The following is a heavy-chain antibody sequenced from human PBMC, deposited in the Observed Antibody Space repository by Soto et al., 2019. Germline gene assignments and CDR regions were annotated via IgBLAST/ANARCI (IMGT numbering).Heavy chain of an antibody. CDR2: IYYSGST. J-gene: IGHJ4*03. Sequence: ASVTLPLTCTVSGGSISSRGYYWSWIRQHPGKGLEWIGYIYYSGSTYYNPSLKSRVTISVDTSKNQFSLKLSSVTAADTAVYYCARDLYQLRYFDYWGQGTTVTVSS. V-gene: IGHV4-31*03. D-gene: IGHD2-2*01. CDR3: ARDLYQLRYFDY. CDR1: GGSISSRGYY.